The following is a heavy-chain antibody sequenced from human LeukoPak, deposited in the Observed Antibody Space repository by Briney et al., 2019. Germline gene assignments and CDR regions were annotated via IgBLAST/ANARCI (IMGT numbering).Heavy chain of an antibody. J-gene: IGHJ4*02. CDR2: ISWNSGSI. V-gene: IGHV3-9*01. CDR3: ARKELRTFDY. Sequence: GGSLRLSCAASGFTFDDYAMHWVRQGPGKGLEWVSGISWNSGSIGYADSVKGRFTISRDNAKNSLYLQMNSLRAEDTAMYYCARKELRTFDYWGQGTLVTVSS. CDR1: GFTFDDYA. D-gene: IGHD3-10*01.